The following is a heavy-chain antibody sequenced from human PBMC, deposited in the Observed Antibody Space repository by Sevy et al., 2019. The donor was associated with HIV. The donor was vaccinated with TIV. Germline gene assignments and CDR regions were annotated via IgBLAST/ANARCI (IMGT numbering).Heavy chain of an antibody. V-gene: IGHV1-24*01. Sequence: ASVKVSCKVSGYTLTQLSMHWVRQAPGKGLEWMGSFDPEDGETLYAQNFQGRVTMTEDTSTDTAYMSLSSLRSEDTAIYYCATTKDYYDSSGSPFDYWGQGTLVTVSS. CDR2: FDPEDGET. CDR1: GYTLTQLS. J-gene: IGHJ4*02. CDR3: ATTKDYYDSSGSPFDY. D-gene: IGHD3-22*01.